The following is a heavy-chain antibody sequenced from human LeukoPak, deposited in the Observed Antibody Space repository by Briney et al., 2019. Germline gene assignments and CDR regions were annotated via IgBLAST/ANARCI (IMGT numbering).Heavy chain of an antibody. CDR3: VRGDGDLFDY. Sequence: PGGSLRLSCVASGFTFRSYNMNWVRQAPGKGLEWVSFISKTTTNIYYGDSVRGRFTISRDNAKNSIHLQMSSLRAEDSAVYYCVRGDGDLFDYWGQGTLVSVSS. CDR2: ISKTTTNI. CDR1: GFTFRSYN. D-gene: IGHD4-17*01. V-gene: IGHV3-21*06. J-gene: IGHJ4*02.